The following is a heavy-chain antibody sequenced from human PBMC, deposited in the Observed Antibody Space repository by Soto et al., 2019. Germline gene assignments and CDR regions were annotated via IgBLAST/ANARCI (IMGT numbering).Heavy chain of an antibody. Sequence: QVQLVQSGAEVKKPGSSVKVSCKASGGTFSSYAISWVRQAPGQRLECMGGIIPIFGTANYAQKFQGRVTITADESTSTAYMELSSLRSEDTAVYYCAIPSQTEYSSSPLTRYYYYGMDVWGQGTTVTVSS. J-gene: IGHJ6*02. CDR3: AIPSQTEYSSSPLTRYYYYGMDV. D-gene: IGHD6-6*01. V-gene: IGHV1-69*01. CDR2: IIPIFGTA. CDR1: GGTFSSYA.